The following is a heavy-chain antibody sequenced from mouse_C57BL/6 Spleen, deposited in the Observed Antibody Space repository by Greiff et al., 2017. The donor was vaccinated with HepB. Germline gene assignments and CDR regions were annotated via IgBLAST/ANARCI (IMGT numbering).Heavy chain of an antibody. Sequence: EVKVVESGGGLVKPGGSLKLSCAASGFTFSDYGMHWVRQAPEKGLEWVAYISSGSSTIYYADTVKGRFTISRDNAKNTLFLQMTSLRSEDTAMYYCARHYGYDGYFDVWGTGTTVTVSS. J-gene: IGHJ1*03. CDR1: GFTFSDYG. CDR2: ISSGSSTI. D-gene: IGHD2-2*01. CDR3: ARHYGYDGYFDV. V-gene: IGHV5-17*01.